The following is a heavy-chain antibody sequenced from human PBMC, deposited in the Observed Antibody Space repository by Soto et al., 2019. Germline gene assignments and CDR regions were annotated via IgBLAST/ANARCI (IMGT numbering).Heavy chain of an antibody. Sequence: LGESLKISCKGSGYSFTSYWIGWVRQMPGKGLEWMGIIYPGDSDTRYSPSFQGQVTISADKSISTAYLQWSSLKASDTAMYYCARRDYYGSGSYYNPHYFDYWGQGTLVTVSS. D-gene: IGHD3-10*01. CDR2: IYPGDSDT. V-gene: IGHV5-51*01. CDR3: ARRDYYGSGSYYNPHYFDY. CDR1: GYSFTSYW. J-gene: IGHJ4*02.